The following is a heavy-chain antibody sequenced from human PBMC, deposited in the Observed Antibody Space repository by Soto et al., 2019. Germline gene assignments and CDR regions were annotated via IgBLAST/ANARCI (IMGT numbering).Heavy chain of an antibody. Sequence: QVQLQQWGAGLLTPSATLSLTCAVYGGSFSGYYWSWIRPPPGKGREWIGESNHSGSTNYTSSRKSRLTISVDTAKNQFSPKLSSVTAADTAVYYCATGYYGSGHDYWGQGTLVTVSS. CDR1: GGSFSGYY. CDR2: SNHSGST. V-gene: IGHV4-34*01. CDR3: ATGYYGSGHDY. J-gene: IGHJ4*02. D-gene: IGHD3-10*01.